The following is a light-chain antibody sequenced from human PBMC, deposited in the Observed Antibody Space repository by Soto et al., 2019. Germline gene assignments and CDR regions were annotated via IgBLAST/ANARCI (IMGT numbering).Light chain of an antibody. Sequence: EIVLTQSPGTLSLSSGERATLSCRASQSVSASYIAWYQQKPGQAPRLLIYGASTRAIGIPARFSGSGSGTEFTLTISSLQSEDFAVYYCQQYNNWPPTFGQGTRLEIK. CDR1: QSVSASY. CDR2: GAS. CDR3: QQYNNWPPT. J-gene: IGKJ5*01. V-gene: IGKV3-15*01.